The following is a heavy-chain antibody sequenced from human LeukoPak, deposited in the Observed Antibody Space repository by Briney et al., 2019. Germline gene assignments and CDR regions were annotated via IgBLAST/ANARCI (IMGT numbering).Heavy chain of an antibody. J-gene: IGHJ4*02. Sequence: PGGSLRLSCAASGFTFSDVWMSWVRQVPGNGLEWVGRIRRRTDGETTDHAAPVKGRFTISRDDSKNTLYLQMNSLKTEDTPVYYCVTDLVIKGYFNYWGQAALVTVSS. CDR3: VTDLVIKGYFNY. V-gene: IGHV3-15*01. CDR1: GFTFSDVW. D-gene: IGHD2-21*01. CDR2: IRRRTDGETT.